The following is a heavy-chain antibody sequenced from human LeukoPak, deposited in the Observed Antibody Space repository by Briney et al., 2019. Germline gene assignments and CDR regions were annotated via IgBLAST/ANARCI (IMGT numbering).Heavy chain of an antibody. Sequence: GGSLRLSCAASGFTFTSYAMSWVRQAPGKGLEWVSAISGNGGATYYADSVKGRFTISRDNSKNTLHLQMNSLRAEDTALYYCAKATTAVVVDNFFDYWGQGTLVSVSS. CDR1: GFTFTSYA. CDR2: ISGNGGAT. CDR3: AKATTAVVVDNFFDY. J-gene: IGHJ4*02. D-gene: IGHD2-2*01. V-gene: IGHV3-23*01.